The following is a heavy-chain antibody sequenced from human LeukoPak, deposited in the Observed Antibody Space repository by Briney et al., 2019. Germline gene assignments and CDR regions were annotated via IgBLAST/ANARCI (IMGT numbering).Heavy chain of an antibody. D-gene: IGHD3/OR15-3a*01. J-gene: IGHJ4*02. CDR3: ATNKDWAEAD. V-gene: IGHV4-59*03. CDR1: DGSIRTYY. CDR2: IYYRGDI. Sequence: SETLSLACSVSDGSIRTYYWSWIRQSPGQGLEWIGNIYYRGDISYNPSLKSRVIISIDTSKNQFSLKVTSLTAADTAVYYCATNKDWAEADWGQGTLVIVSS.